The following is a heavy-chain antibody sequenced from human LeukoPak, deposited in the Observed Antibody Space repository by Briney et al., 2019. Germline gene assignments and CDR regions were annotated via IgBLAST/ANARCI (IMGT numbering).Heavy chain of an antibody. V-gene: IGHV4-61*02. Sequence: SETLSLTCTVSGGSISSGSYYWSWIRQPAGKGLEWIGRIYTSGSTNYNPSLKSRVTISVDTSKNQFSLKLSSVTAADTAVYYCASVHSETTAIDYWGQGTLVTVSS. CDR2: IYTSGST. J-gene: IGHJ4*02. CDR3: ASVHSETTAIDY. D-gene: IGHD1-1*01. CDR1: GGSISSGSYY.